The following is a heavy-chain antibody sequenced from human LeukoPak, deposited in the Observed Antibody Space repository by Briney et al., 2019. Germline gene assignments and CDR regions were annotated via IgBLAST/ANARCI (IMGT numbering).Heavy chain of an antibody. Sequence: SETLSLTCAVYGVSFSGYFWSWIRQPPGKGLEWIGEINPGVTTNYNPSLKSRVTISGDTSKNQFSLKLSSVTAADTAVYYCARRRSGYYIDYWGQGTLVTVSS. CDR3: ARRRSGYYIDY. D-gene: IGHD3-3*01. J-gene: IGHJ4*02. V-gene: IGHV4-34*01. CDR1: GVSFSGYF. CDR2: INPGVTT.